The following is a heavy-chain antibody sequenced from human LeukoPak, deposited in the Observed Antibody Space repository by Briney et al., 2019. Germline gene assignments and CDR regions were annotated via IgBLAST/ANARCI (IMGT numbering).Heavy chain of an antibody. CDR1: AFTFSSYG. D-gene: IGHD6-13*01. CDR2: IRYDGSNE. V-gene: IGHV3-30*02. J-gene: IGHJ4*02. CDR3: AKDLLRSSSWYDVSVDY. Sequence: GGSLRLSCAASAFTFSSYGMHWVRQAPGKGLEWVAFIRYDGSNEYYADSVEGRFTISRDNSKNTLYLQMNSLRAEDTAVYYCAKDLLRSSSWYDVSVDYWGQGTLVTVSS.